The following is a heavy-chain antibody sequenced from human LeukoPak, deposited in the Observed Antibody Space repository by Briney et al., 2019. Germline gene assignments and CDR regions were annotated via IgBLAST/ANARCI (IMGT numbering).Heavy chain of an antibody. Sequence: GSLRLSCAASGSTFSSYAMHWVRQAPGKGLEYVSAISSNGGSTYYANSVKGRFTISRDNSKNTLYLQMGSLRAEDMAVYYCARDFYRYVAVAGTGVYFDYWGQGTLVTVSS. J-gene: IGHJ4*02. V-gene: IGHV3-64*01. CDR2: ISSNGGST. CDR3: ARDFYRYVAVAGTGVYFDY. D-gene: IGHD6-19*01. CDR1: GSTFSSYA.